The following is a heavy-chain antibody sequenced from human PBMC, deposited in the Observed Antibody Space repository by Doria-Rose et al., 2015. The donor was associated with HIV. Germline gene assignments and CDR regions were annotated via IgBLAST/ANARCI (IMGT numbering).Heavy chain of an antibody. V-gene: IGHV2-26*01. J-gene: IGHJ4*02. CDR3: ARIKSSRWYHKYYFDF. CDR1: GVSLSSPGMG. CDR2: IFPDDEV. D-gene: IGHD6-13*01. Sequence: VTLKESGPVLVKPTETLTLTCTVSGVSLSSPGMGVSWIRQPPGKALEWLANIFPDDEVSYITSRKSRLTISRRTSKSQVVLTMTDMDPVDTATYYCARIKSSRWYHKYYFDFWGQGTLVIVSA.